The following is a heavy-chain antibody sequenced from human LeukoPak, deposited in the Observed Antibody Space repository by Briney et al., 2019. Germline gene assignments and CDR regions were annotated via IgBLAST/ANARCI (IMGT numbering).Heavy chain of an antibody. V-gene: IGHV4-61*05. J-gene: IGHJ3*02. CDR2: IYDSGSA. CDR3: TRLYRWGEI. Sequence: SETLSLTCTVSGDSISGSSYYWGWIRQPPGKGLEWIGYIYDSGSANYNPSLKSRVTISVDTSKNQFSLNLNSVTAADTAVYYCTRLYRWGEIWGQGTLVTVSS. CDR1: GDSISGSSYY. D-gene: IGHD3-16*02.